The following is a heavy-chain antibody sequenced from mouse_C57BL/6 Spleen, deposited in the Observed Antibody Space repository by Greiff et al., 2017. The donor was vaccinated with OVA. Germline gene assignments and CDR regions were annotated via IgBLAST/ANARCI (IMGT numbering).Heavy chain of an antibody. CDR2: IDTSDSYT. CDR3: ARDYCSSPHAMDY. J-gene: IGHJ4*01. CDR1: GYTFTSYW. Sequence: QVQLQQPGAELVMPGASVKLSCKASGYTFTSYWMNWVKQRPGQGLEWIGKIDTSDSYTNYNQKFQGKDTLTEYKSSITAYMQLSSLKSEDSAVYFCARDYCSSPHAMDYWGQGTSVTVSS. V-gene: IGHV1-69*01. D-gene: IGHD1-1*01.